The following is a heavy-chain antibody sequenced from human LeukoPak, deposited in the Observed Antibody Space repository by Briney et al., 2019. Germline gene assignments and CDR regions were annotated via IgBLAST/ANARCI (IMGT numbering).Heavy chain of an antibody. CDR3: AREFVSGWFDY. CDR1: GFTFSSYT. J-gene: IGHJ4*02. V-gene: IGHV3-30-3*01. D-gene: IGHD6-19*01. Sequence: PGRSLRLSCAASGFTFSSYTMHWVRQAPDKGLEWVAVISYDGNNKYYADSVKGRFTISRDNSKNTLYLQMSSLRAEDTAVYYCAREFVSGWFDYWGQGTLVTVSS. CDR2: ISYDGNNK.